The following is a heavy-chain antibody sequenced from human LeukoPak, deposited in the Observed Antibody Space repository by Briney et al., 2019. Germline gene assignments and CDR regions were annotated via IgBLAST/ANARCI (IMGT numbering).Heavy chain of an antibody. Sequence: PGGSLRLSCAASGFTFSSYGMHWVRQAAGKGLERVAVISYDGSNKYYADSVKARFTIYRDNSKNTLCLQMNSLSADDTAVYYCARDKLRGSAGNYYYMDVWGKGTTVTVSS. V-gene: IGHV3-30*03. J-gene: IGHJ6*03. CDR3: ARDKLRGSAGNYYYMDV. CDR2: ISYDGSNK. CDR1: GFTFSSYG. D-gene: IGHD1-26*01.